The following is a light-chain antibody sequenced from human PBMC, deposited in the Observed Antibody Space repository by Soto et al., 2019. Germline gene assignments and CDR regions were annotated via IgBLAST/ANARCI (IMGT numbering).Light chain of an antibody. CDR3: VAWDHILNGYV. CDR1: GSNIESNT. Sequence: QSVLTQPPSASGPPGLRVTSPCSGSGSNIESNTVTWYQQLPGTAPKLVIYSNYDRPSGVPDRFSGSTSGTSASLVIRGIQSEDEADYYFVAWDHILNGYVLGGGTKVTVL. V-gene: IGLV1-44*01. J-gene: IGLJ1*01. CDR2: SNY.